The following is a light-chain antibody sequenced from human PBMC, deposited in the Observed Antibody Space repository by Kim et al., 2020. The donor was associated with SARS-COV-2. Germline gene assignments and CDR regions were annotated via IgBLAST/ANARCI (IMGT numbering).Light chain of an antibody. V-gene: IGKV1-5*03. CDR2: KAS. Sequence: DIQMTQSPSTLSASVGDRVTITCRASQSISSWLAWHQQKSGKAPKLLIYKASTLESGVPSRFSGSGSGTEFTLTISSLLPDDFATYYCQQYNSYPLTFGQETKLEI. CDR1: QSISSW. CDR3: QQYNSYPLT. J-gene: IGKJ2*01.